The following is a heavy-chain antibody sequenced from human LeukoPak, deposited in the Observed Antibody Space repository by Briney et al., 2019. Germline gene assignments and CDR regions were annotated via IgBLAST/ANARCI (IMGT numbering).Heavy chain of an antibody. Sequence: QAGASLILSCAGSELSFSSYGMHWVRRPPGKGLEWVAVISYDGSNKYYADSVKGRFTISRDNSKNTLYLQMNSLRAEDTAVYYCAKVGRITMVRGVLDYWGQGTLVTVSS. CDR1: ELSFSSYG. D-gene: IGHD3-10*01. CDR3: AKVGRITMVRGVLDY. J-gene: IGHJ4*02. V-gene: IGHV3-30*18. CDR2: ISYDGSNK.